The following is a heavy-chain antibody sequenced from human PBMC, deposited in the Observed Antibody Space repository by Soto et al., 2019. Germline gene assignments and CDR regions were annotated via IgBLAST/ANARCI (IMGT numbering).Heavy chain of an antibody. CDR3: ARDGYNRGGFDY. Sequence: QVQLVESGGGVVPPGGSLRVSCVASGFTFSSYNMHWVRQAPGEGLEWVAVISFDGANTFYADSVKGRFTISRDISRDTLYLQMSSLRDEDTAIYYCARDGYNRGGFDYGGQGTLATVSS. CDR1: GFTFSSYN. J-gene: IGHJ4*02. CDR2: ISFDGANT. D-gene: IGHD3-10*01. V-gene: IGHV3-30-3*01.